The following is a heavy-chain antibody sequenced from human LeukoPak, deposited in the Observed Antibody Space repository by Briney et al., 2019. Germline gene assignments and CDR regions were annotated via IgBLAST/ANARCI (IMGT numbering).Heavy chain of an antibody. CDR2: TYYRSKWYN. V-gene: IGHV6-1*01. CDR3: ARASEYSSGDLDY. Sequence: SQTLSLTCAISGDSVSSNSAAWNWIRQSPSRGLEWLGRTYYRSKWYNDYAVSVKSRITINPDTSKNQFSLKLSSVTAADTAVYYCARASEYSSGDLDYWGQGTLVTVSS. D-gene: IGHD6-19*01. CDR1: GDSVSSNSAA. J-gene: IGHJ4*02.